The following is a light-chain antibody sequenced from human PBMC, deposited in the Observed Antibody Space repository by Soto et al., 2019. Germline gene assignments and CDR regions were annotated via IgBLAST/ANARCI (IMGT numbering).Light chain of an antibody. CDR3: QHLNNYPPFT. Sequence: IQLTQSPSSLSASVGDRVSITCRASQDIQTYLAWYQQKRGEAPKLLISGTFTLQSGVPSRFNVSGSGTDFTLTISRLQPEDFATYYCQHLNNYPPFTFGPGTKVDLE. CDR1: QDIQTY. J-gene: IGKJ3*01. CDR2: GTF. V-gene: IGKV1-9*01.